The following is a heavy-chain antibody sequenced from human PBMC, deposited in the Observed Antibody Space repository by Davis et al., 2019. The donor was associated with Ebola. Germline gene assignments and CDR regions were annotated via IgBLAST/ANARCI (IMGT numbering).Heavy chain of an antibody. V-gene: IGHV3-7*01. J-gene: IGHJ4*02. CDR1: GFTFSSYW. CDR3: ARASCSGGSCYFKLFGVGDFDY. Sequence: PGGSLRLSCAASGFTFSSYWMSWVRQAPGKGLEWVANIKQDRSEKYYVDSVKGRFTISRDNAKNSLYLQMNSLRAEDTAVYYCARASCSGGSCYFKLFGVGDFDYWGQGTLVTVSS. D-gene: IGHD2-15*01. CDR2: IKQDRSEK.